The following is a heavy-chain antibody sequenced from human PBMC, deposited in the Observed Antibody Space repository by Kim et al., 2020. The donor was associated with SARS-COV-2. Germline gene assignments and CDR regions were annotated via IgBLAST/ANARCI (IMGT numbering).Heavy chain of an antibody. CDR2: IAHDGSEE. Sequence: GGSLRLSCVASGFSLTAYGMHWVRQAPGKGLEGVALIAHDGSEEFYADSVKGRFTISRDISNNMLFLQMNSPIPEDTAVYYCAKDGPTAWGEWSWGQGTLVTVSS. D-gene: IGHD7-27*01. CDR1: GFSLTAYG. J-gene: IGHJ4*02. CDR3: AKDGPTAWGEWS. V-gene: IGHV3-30*02.